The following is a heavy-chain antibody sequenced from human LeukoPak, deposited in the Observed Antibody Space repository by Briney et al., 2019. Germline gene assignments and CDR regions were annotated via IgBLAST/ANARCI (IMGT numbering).Heavy chain of an antibody. Sequence: ASVKVSCKASGYTLTSYDINWVRQATGQGLEWMGWMNPNSGNTGYAQKFQGRVTMTRNTSISTAYMELSSLRSEDTAVYYCARGGFYYYDSSGYSTTGYWGQGTLVTVSS. CDR3: ARGGFYYYDSSGYSTTGY. J-gene: IGHJ4*02. CDR1: GYTLTSYD. D-gene: IGHD3-22*01. CDR2: MNPNSGNT. V-gene: IGHV1-8*01.